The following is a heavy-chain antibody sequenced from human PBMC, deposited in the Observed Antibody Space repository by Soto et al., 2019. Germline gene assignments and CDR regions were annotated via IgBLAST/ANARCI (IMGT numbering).Heavy chain of an antibody. D-gene: IGHD6-13*01. CDR3: AKDLHSSSWYLPSFDYYYYGMDV. CDR1: GFTFSSYG. Sequence: QVQLVESGGGVVQPGRSLRLSCAASGFTFSSYGMHWVRQAPGKGLEWVAVISYDGSNKYYADSVKGRFTISRDNSKNTLYLQMNSLRAEDTAVYYCAKDLHSSSWYLPSFDYYYYGMDVWGQGTTVTVSS. CDR2: ISYDGSNK. V-gene: IGHV3-30*18. J-gene: IGHJ6*02.